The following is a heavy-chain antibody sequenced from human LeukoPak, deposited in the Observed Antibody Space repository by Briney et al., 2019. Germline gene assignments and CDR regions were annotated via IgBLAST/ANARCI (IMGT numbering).Heavy chain of an antibody. V-gene: IGHV5-51*01. J-gene: IGHJ5*02. D-gene: IGHD1-1*01. Sequence: GESLKISCKGSGYSFGSYWIGWVRQMPGKGLEWMGIIYAGDSDTRYNPSFQGQVTISADKSITTAYLQWSSLKASDTAMYYCARAGTSGLRWFDPWGQGTLVTVSS. CDR3: ARAGTSGLRWFDP. CDR1: GYSFGSYW. CDR2: IYAGDSDT.